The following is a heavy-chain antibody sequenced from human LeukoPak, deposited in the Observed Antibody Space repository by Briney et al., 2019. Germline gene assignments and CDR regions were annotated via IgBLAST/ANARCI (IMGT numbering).Heavy chain of an antibody. CDR1: GFTFSSYG. D-gene: IGHD3-10*01. V-gene: IGHV3-30*02. CDR3: ASYGSGSYWPPDVDY. CDR2: IRYDGSNK. J-gene: IGHJ4*02. Sequence: QSGGSLRLSCAASGFTFSSYGMHWVRQAPGKGLEWVAFIRYDGSNKYYADSVKGRFTISRDNSKNTLYLQMNSLRAEDTAVYYCASYGSGSYWPPDVDYWGQGTLVTVSS.